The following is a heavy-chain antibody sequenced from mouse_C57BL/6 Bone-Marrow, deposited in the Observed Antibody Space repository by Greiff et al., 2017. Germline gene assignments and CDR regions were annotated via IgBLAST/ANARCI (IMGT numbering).Heavy chain of an antibody. V-gene: IGHV1-4*01. CDR3: VRAVGYFEV. Sequence: QVQLQQSGAELARPGASVKMSCKASGYTFTSYTMHWVKQRPGQGLEWIGYINPSSGYTKYNQKFKDKATLTADKSSSTAYMQLSSLTSEYSAVYYCVRAVGYFEVWGTGTTVTVSS. D-gene: IGHD3-3*01. CDR2: INPSSGYT. CDR1: GYTFTSYT. J-gene: IGHJ1*03.